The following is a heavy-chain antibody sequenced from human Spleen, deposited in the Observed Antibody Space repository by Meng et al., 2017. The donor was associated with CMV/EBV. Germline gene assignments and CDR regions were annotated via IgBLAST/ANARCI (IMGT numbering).Heavy chain of an antibody. V-gene: IGHV1-2*02. Sequence: SCKASGYTFTGHYMHWVRQAPGQGLEWMGWINPKSGGRNYAQNFQGRVTMTSDTSISTAYMELSRLRSDDTAVYYCARVLNGWFDPWGQGTLVTVSS. CDR1: GYTFTGHY. D-gene: IGHD2-8*01. CDR2: INPKSGGR. J-gene: IGHJ5*02. CDR3: ARVLNGWFDP.